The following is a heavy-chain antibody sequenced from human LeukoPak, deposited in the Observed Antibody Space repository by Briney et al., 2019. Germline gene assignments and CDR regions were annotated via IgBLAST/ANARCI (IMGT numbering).Heavy chain of an antibody. J-gene: IGHJ3*02. CDR1: GFTFSSYA. V-gene: IGHV3-23*01. Sequence: PGGSLRLSCAASGFTFSSYAMSWVRQAPGKGLEWVSAISGSGGSTYYADSVKGRFTISRDNSKNTLYLQMNSLRAEDTAVYYCARPRITMVRGVKRDNDAFDIWSQGTMVTVSS. CDR2: ISGSGGST. D-gene: IGHD3-10*01. CDR3: ARPRITMVRGVKRDNDAFDI.